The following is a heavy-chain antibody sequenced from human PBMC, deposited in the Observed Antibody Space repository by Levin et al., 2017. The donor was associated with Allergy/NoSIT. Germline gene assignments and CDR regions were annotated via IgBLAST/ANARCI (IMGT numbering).Heavy chain of an antibody. CDR1: GYTFTGYY. CDR2: INPNSGGT. CDR3: ARAVGYSGYEHYYYYGMDV. Sequence: VALVKVSCKASGYTFTGYYMHWVRQAPGQGLEWMGWINPNSGGTNYAQKFQGRVTMTRDTSISTAYMELSRLRSDDTAVYYCARAVGYSGYEHYYYYGMDVWGQGTTVTVSS. V-gene: IGHV1-2*02. D-gene: IGHD5-12*01. J-gene: IGHJ6*02.